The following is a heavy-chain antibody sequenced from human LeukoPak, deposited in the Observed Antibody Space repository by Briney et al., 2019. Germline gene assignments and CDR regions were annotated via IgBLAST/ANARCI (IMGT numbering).Heavy chain of an antibody. D-gene: IGHD6-19*01. CDR1: GYSFSSYW. CDR2: IYPGDSDT. CDR3: ARHLYGYSSGWYSPYDY. V-gene: IGHV5-51*01. J-gene: IGHJ4*02. Sequence: GESLKISRKGSGYSFSSYWIGWVRQMPGKGLEWMGIIYPGDSDTRYSPSFQGQVTISADKSISTAYLQWSSLKASDTAMYYCARHLYGYSSGWYSPYDYWGQGTLVTVSS.